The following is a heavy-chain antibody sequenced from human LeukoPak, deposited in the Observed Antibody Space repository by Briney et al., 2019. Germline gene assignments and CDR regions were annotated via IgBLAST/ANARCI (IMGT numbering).Heavy chain of an antibody. CDR1: GGTFSSYA. V-gene: IGHV1-46*01. J-gene: IGHJ4*02. Sequence: ASVKVSCKASGGTFSSYAISWVRQAPGQGLEWMGIINPSGGSTSYAQKFQGRVTMTRDTSTSTVYMELSSLRSEDTAVYYCAREMSQMSYDYVWGSVDYWGQGTLVTVSS. CDR2: INPSGGST. CDR3: AREMSQMSYDYVWGSVDY. D-gene: IGHD3-16*01.